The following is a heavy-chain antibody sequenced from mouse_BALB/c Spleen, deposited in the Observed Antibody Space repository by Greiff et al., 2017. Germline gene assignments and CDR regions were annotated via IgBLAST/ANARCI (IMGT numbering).Heavy chain of an antibody. D-gene: IGHD1-1*01. CDR2: INPSNGGT. J-gene: IGHJ3*01. CDR3: TRGGSYYGSPFAY. Sequence: QVKLKQSGAELVKPGASVKLSCKASGYTFTSYYMYWVKQRPGQGLEWIGEINPSNGGTNFNEKFKSKATLTVDKSSSTAYMQLSSLTSEDSAVYYCTRGGSYYGSPFAYWGQGTLVTVSA. V-gene: IGHV1S81*02. CDR1: GYTFTSYY.